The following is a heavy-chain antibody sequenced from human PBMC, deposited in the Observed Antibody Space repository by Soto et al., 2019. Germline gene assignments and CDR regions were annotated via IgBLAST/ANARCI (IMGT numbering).Heavy chain of an antibody. CDR2: IYPGDSDA. D-gene: IGHD2-2*01. CDR1: GYSFTSYW. V-gene: IGHV5-51*01. Sequence: GESLKISCEAAGYSFTSYWIGWVRLMPAKGLEWMGIIYPGDSDARYSPSFQGQVTISADKSINTAYLQWSSLKASDTAMYYCARRSSTSWASYYCAYWGQGTLVTVCS. CDR3: ARRSSTSWASYYCAY. J-gene: IGHJ4*02.